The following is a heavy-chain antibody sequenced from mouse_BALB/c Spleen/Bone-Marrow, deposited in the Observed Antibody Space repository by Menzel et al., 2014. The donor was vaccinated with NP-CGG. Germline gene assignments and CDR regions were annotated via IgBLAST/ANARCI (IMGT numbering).Heavy chain of an antibody. CDR2: ISGGGSYT. V-gene: IGHV5-9-2*01. J-gene: IGHJ3*01. CDR1: GFTFNSYG. Sequence: EVMLVESGGGLAKSGGSLKLSCAASGFTFNSYGMSWVRQTLEKRLEWVATISGGGSYTFYPDSVKGRFTISRDNAKNILYLQLSSLRSEDTALYYCARHAYYDQTEVSFVYWGQGTLVTVSA. D-gene: IGHD2-4*01. CDR3: ARHAYYDQTEVSFVY.